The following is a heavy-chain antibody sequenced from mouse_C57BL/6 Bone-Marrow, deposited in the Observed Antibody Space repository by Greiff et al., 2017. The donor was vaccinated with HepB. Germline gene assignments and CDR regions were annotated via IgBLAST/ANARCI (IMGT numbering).Heavy chain of an antibody. CDR3: ARGGYGDDGPCV. CDR2: IDPSDSYT. Sequence: VQLQQPGAELVKPGASVKLSCKASGYTFTSYWMQWVKQRPGQGLEWIGEIDPSDSYTNYNQKFKGKATLTVDTSSSTAYMQLSSLTSEDSAVYYCARGGYGDDGPCVWGTGTTVTVSS. J-gene: IGHJ1*03. V-gene: IGHV1-50*01. CDR1: GYTFTSYW. D-gene: IGHD2-2*01.